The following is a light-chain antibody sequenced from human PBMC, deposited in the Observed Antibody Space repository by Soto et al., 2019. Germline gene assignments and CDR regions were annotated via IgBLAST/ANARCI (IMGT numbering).Light chain of an antibody. Sequence: QSVLTQPASVSGSPGQSITISCTGTSSDVGGYNYVSWYQQNPGKAPKLMIYEVSNRPSGVSNRFSGSKSGNMASLTIPGLQAEDEADYYCSLYTSENAYVFGTGTKVTVL. V-gene: IGLV2-14*01. CDR2: EVS. CDR1: SSDVGGYNY. J-gene: IGLJ1*01. CDR3: SLYTSENAYV.